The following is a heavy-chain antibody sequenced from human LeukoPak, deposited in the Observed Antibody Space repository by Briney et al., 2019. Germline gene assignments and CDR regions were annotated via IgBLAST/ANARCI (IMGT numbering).Heavy chain of an antibody. Sequence: AGGSLRLSCAASGFTFSSYGMHWVRQAPGKGLEWVAFTRYDGSNKYYADSVKGRFTISRDNSKNMLYLQMNSLRAEDTAVYYCAKDPQKWESYLDYWGQGTLVTVSS. J-gene: IGHJ4*02. CDR3: AKDPQKWESYLDY. V-gene: IGHV3-30*02. CDR1: GFTFSSYG. D-gene: IGHD1-26*01. CDR2: TRYDGSNK.